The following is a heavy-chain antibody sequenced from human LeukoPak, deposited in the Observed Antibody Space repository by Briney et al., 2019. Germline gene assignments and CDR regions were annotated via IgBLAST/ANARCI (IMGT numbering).Heavy chain of an antibody. V-gene: IGHV4-59*12. D-gene: IGHD6-6*01. J-gene: IGHJ4*02. Sequence: SETLSLTCTVSGGSISSYYWSWIRQPPGKGLEWIGYIYYSGSTNYNPSLKSRVTISVDTSKNQFSLKLSSVTAADTAVYYCARDRESSSPLSYFDYWGQGTLVTVSS. CDR2: IYYSGST. CDR3: ARDRESSSPLSYFDY. CDR1: GGSISSYY.